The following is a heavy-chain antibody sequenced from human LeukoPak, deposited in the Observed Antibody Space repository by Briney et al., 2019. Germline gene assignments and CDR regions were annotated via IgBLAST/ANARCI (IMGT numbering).Heavy chain of an antibody. D-gene: IGHD2-8*01. CDR1: GDSVSSNSYY. CDR3: ARGLKPYCTNGICYTGDY. V-gene: IGHV4-39*02. Sequence: PSETLSLTCSVSGDSVSSNSYYWGWIRQPPGKGLEWIGSKFYFGRTYHNPSLTSRVTTSIDGSKNQFSLNLTSVTAADTAVYYCARGLKPYCTNGICYTGDYWGQGTLVTVSS. CDR2: KFYFGRT. J-gene: IGHJ4*02.